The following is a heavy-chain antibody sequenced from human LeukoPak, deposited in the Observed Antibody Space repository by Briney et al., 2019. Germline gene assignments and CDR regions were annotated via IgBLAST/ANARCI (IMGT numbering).Heavy chain of an antibody. CDR3: ARERSASFDS. D-gene: IGHD2-15*01. CDR1: GFNFSSHW. V-gene: IGHV3-74*01. CDR2: INRDGITT. Sequence: GGSLRLSCAASGFNFSSHWMHWVRQAPGKGLVWVSGINRDGITTTYADSVKGRFTLSRDNAKNTLYLQMNGLRAEDTAVYYCARERSASFDSWGQGTLVTVSS. J-gene: IGHJ4*02.